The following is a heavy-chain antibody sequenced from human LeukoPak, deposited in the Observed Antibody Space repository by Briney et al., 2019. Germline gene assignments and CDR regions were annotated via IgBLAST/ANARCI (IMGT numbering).Heavy chain of an antibody. CDR3: AIVAPYCYYGVDV. V-gene: IGHV1-46*01. CDR2: INPSGGST. Sequence: SSVNVSCKASGYTFTNHYMQLVRQAPGQGLEWMGVINPSGGSTSYAQKLQARGTMTRATSTSTVYMELSSLSSEDPAVYYCAIVAPYCYYGVDVWGQGTPVTVSS. J-gene: IGHJ6*02. CDR1: GYTFTNHY.